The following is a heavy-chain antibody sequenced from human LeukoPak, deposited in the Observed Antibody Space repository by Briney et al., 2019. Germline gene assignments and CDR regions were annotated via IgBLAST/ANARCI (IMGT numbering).Heavy chain of an antibody. CDR3: ATHSSGYYHIFDY. CDR1: GGTFSSYA. Sequence: SVKVSCKASGGTFSSYAISWVRQAPGQGLEWMGGIIPIFGTANYAQKFQGRVTITADESTSTTYMELSSLRSEDTAVYYCATHSSGYYHIFDYWGQGTLVTVSS. J-gene: IGHJ4*02. CDR2: IIPIFGTA. V-gene: IGHV1-69*13. D-gene: IGHD3-22*01.